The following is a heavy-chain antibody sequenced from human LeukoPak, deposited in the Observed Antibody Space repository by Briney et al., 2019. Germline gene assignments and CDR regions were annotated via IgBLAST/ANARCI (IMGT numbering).Heavy chain of an antibody. CDR2: ISYDGSNK. J-gene: IGHJ6*02. D-gene: IGHD3-9*01. CDR1: GFTFSSYA. Sequence: PGGSLRLSCAASGFTFSSYAMHWVRQAPGKGLEWVAVISYDGSNKYYADSVKGRFTISRDNSKNTLYLQMNSLRAEDTAVYYCARDRVAQYDILTGYSSYYYYGMDVWGQGTTVTVSS. V-gene: IGHV3-30-3*01. CDR3: ARDRVAQYDILTGYSSYYYYGMDV.